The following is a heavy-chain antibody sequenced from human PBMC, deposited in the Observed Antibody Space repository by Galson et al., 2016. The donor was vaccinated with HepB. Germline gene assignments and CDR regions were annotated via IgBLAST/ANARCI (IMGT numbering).Heavy chain of an antibody. J-gene: IGHJ3*02. D-gene: IGHD6-13*01. CDR1: GYTFTNYG. CDR2: ISAYNGNT. CDR3: ARDQFYSSSWNAFDI. V-gene: IGHV1-18*01. Sequence: SVKVSCKASGYTFTNYGISWVRQAPGQGLEWMGWISAYNGNTNYAQKLQGRVTMTTDTSTRTAYMELRSLRSDDTAVYYCARDQFYSSSWNAFDIWGQGTMVTVS.